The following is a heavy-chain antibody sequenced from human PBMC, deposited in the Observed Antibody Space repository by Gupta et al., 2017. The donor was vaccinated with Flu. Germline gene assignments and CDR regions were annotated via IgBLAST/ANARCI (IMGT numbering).Heavy chain of an antibody. CDR3: AKDSPYYYDSSGYYYLY. J-gene: IGHJ4*02. Sequence: EVQLLESGGGLVQPGGSLRLSCAASGFTFSSYAMSWVRQAPGKGLEWVSAISGSGGSTYYADSVKGRFTISRDNSKNTLYLQMNSLRAEDTAVYYCAKDSPYYYDSSGYYYLYWGQGTLVTVSS. CDR1: GFTFSSYA. V-gene: IGHV3-23*01. CDR2: ISGSGGST. D-gene: IGHD3-22*01.